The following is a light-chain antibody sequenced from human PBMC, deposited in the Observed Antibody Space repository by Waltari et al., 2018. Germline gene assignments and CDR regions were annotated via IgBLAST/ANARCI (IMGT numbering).Light chain of an antibody. Sequence: QSALTQPASVSGSPGQSFTISCTGTSSDIGGYNYVSWYQQVPGKAPKLLIYDVSNRPSGVSSRFSGSKSGNTASLTISGLQAEDEADYFCSSYIDSSTLELFGGGTSLTVL. CDR2: DVS. CDR1: SSDIGGYNY. V-gene: IGLV2-14*03. J-gene: IGLJ2*01. CDR3: SSYIDSSTLEL.